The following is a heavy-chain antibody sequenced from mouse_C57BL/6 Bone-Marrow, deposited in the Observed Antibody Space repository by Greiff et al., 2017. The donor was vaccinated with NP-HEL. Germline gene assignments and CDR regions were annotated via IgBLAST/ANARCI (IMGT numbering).Heavy chain of an antibody. Sequence: QVQLKESGAELAKPGASVKLSCKASGYTFTSSWMHWVKQRPGQGLEWIGYINPSSGYTKYNQKFKDKATLTADKSSSTAYMQLSSLTYEDSAVYYCAVRSFPYWYFDVWGTGTTVTVSS. V-gene: IGHV1-7*01. CDR1: GYTFTSSW. CDR3: AVRSFPYWYFDV. D-gene: IGHD1-1*01. CDR2: INPSSGYT. J-gene: IGHJ1*03.